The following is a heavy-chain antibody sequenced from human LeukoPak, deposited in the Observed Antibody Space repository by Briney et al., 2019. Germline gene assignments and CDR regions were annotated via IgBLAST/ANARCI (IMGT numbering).Heavy chain of an antibody. Sequence: GGSLILSCAASGFTFTTYAINWVRQAPGKGLEWVSGISGDGDKAYYADSVKGRFTISRDNSKNTVSLQMSSLRAEDTALYYCAKDLALAGTGGGFDVWGQGTRVAVSS. D-gene: IGHD6-19*01. CDR1: GFTFTTYA. J-gene: IGHJ3*01. CDR2: ISGDGDKA. V-gene: IGHV3-23*01. CDR3: AKDLALAGTGGGFDV.